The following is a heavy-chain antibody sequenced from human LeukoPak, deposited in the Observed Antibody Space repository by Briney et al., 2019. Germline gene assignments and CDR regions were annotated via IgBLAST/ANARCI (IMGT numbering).Heavy chain of an antibody. V-gene: IGHV5-51*01. Sequence: GESLKISCKGSGYSFSNYWIDWVRQMPGKGLEWVGVIYPGDSDTRYSPSFQGQVTISVSESINPAYLQWSSLEASHTAMYYCARQDGRPFDYWGQGTLVTVSS. D-gene: IGHD6-6*01. J-gene: IGHJ4*02. CDR3: ARQDGRPFDY. CDR1: GYSFSNYW. CDR2: IYPGDSDT.